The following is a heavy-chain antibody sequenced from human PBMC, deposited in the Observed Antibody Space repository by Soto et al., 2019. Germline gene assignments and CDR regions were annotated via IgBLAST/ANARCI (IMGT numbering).Heavy chain of an antibody. D-gene: IGHD2-15*01. CDR3: VPTYSLLRLKWWRKTTDYYYYYVDV. CDR2: IFSNDEK. Sequence: QVTLKESGPVLVKPTETLTLTCTVSGFSLSNARMGVSWIRQPPGKALEWPAHIFSNDEKSYSTSLKSRLTISTHNSNNRVVFNMTNISALDKDTDYYVPTYSLLRLKWWRKTTDYYYYYVDVWGKGTTVTVSS. J-gene: IGHJ6*03. V-gene: IGHV2-26*01. CDR1: GFSLSNARMG.